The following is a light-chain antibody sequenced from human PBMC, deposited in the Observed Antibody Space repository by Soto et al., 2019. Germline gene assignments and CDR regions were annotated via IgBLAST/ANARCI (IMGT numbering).Light chain of an antibody. CDR3: AAWDDSLNAWV. CDR1: RSNVGRNS. J-gene: IGLJ3*02. Sequence: QSVVTQPPSASQTPGQRVTISCSGSRSNVGRNSVSWYQHVPGTAPKLLIYSHDQRPSGVPDRISASRSGTAASLAISGLRSEDEDLYYCAAWDDSLNAWVFGGGTKLTVL. CDR2: SHD. V-gene: IGLV1-44*01.